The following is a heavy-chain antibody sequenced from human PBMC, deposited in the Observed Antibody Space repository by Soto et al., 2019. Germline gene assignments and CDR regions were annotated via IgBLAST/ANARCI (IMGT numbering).Heavy chain of an antibody. D-gene: IGHD3-3*01. Sequence: SETLSLTCTVSGGSISSYYWSWIRQPPGKGLEWIGYIYYSGSTNYXXXXXXXXXXXXXXXXXQFSLKLSSVTAADTAVYYCAREYLEWRLWGQGTLVTXSS. V-gene: IGHV4-59*01. CDR1: GGSISSYY. CDR2: IYYSGST. J-gene: IGHJ4*02. CDR3: AREYLEWRL.